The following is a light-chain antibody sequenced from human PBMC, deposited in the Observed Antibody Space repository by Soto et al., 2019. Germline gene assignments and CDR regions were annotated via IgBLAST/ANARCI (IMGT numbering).Light chain of an antibody. CDR2: GAS. J-gene: IGKJ1*01. CDR3: QRYNSAPQT. Sequence: DIQMTQSPSSLSASVGDRVTITCRASQGISNYLAWYQQKPGEVPKLLIYGASTLQSGVPSRFSGSGSGTDFTLTISSLQPEDVSTYYCQRYNSAPQTFGQGTKVEIK. CDR1: QGISNY. V-gene: IGKV1-27*01.